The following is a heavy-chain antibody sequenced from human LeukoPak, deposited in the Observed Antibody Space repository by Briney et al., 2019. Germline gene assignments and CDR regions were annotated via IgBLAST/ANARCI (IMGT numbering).Heavy chain of an antibody. CDR1: GGSLNSGTYY. J-gene: IGHJ4*02. CDR3: ARRFPASSNWDFDH. CDR2: IYYTGTT. V-gene: IGHV4-39*01. D-gene: IGHD6-13*01. Sequence: SETLSHTCTVSGGSLNSGTYYWGWIRQPPGKGLEWIGSIYYTGTTYYNPSLKSRVTISVDTSKNQFSLKLSSVTAADTAVYHCARRFPASSNWDFDHWGQGTLVTVSS.